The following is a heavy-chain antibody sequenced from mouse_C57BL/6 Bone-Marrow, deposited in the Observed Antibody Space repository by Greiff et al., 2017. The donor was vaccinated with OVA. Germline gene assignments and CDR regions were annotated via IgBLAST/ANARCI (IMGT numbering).Heavy chain of an antibody. V-gene: IGHV1-54*01. J-gene: IGHJ2*01. CDR1: GYAFTNSL. CDR2: INPGSGGT. Sequence: VPLQQSGAALVSPGTSVPVSCTASGYAFTNSLLELVKPRPGQGLEWIGVINPGSGGTNYNEKFKGKATLTADKSSSTAYMQLSSLTSEDSAVYVCERDRYGSSPCDYWGQGTTLTGAS. CDR3: ERDRYGSSPCDY. D-gene: IGHD1-1*01.